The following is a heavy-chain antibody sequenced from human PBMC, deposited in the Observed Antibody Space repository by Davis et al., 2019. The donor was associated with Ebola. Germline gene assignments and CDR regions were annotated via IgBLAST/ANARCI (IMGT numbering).Heavy chain of an antibody. J-gene: IGHJ6*02. CDR3: ARFYGDHGYYYGMDV. CDR1: GYTFTSYW. Sequence: KVSCKASGYTFTSYWIGWVRQMPGKGLEWMGIIYPGDSDTRYSPSFQGQVTISADKSISAAYLQWSSLKASDTAMYYCARFYGDHGYYYGMDVWGQGTTVTVSS. D-gene: IGHD4-17*01. V-gene: IGHV5-51*01. CDR2: IYPGDSDT.